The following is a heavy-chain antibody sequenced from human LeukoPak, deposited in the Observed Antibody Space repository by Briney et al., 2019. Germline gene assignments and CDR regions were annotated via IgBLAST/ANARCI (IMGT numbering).Heavy chain of an antibody. Sequence: PSETLSLTCTVSGGSISGYYWSWIRQPPGKGLQWIGYIYSSGATNYNPSLKSRVTISVDTSKNQFSLKLSSVTAADTAVYYCARAVLSIVVVPAPNWFDPWGQGTLVTVSS. CDR3: ARAVLSIVVVPAPNWFDP. V-gene: IGHV4-59*12. J-gene: IGHJ5*02. CDR2: IYSSGAT. CDR1: GGSISGYY. D-gene: IGHD2-2*01.